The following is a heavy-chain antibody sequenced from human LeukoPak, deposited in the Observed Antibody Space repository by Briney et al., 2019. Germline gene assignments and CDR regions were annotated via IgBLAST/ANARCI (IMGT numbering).Heavy chain of an antibody. V-gene: IGHV4-61*02. CDR3: ASGDYGAGSPVMRY. CDR2: IDAGGST. D-gene: IGHD3-10*01. CDR1: GGSINSGGSIGSFY. Sequence: SQTLSLTCTVSGGSINSGGSIGSFYWSWIRQPAGKGLEWIGRIDAGGSTNYNPSLRGRVTISVDTSKNQFSPRLISVTAADTAVYYCASGDYGAGSPVMRYWGHGTLVIVSS. J-gene: IGHJ4*01.